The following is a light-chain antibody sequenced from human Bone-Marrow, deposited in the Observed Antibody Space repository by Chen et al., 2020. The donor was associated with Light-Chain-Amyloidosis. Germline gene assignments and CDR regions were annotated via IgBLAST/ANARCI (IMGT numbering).Light chain of an antibody. J-gene: IGLJ3*02. Sequence: SYVLTQPSSVSVATGQTATIACGGNNIGSTSVHWYQRTPGQAPVLVVYDDRDRPSGSPERLSGSNSGNTATLPISRVEAGDEAGYYCQVWDRSSDRPVFGGGTKLTVL. CDR1: NIGSTS. CDR3: QVWDRSSDRPV. V-gene: IGLV3-21*02. CDR2: DDR.